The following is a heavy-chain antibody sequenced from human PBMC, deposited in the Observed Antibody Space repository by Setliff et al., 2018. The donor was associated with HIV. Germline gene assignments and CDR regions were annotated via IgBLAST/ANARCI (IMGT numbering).Heavy chain of an antibody. CDR3: ARLDYSNYYSYYIDV. D-gene: IGHD4-4*01. CDR1: GGSISSGSYY. V-gene: IGHV4-61*02. J-gene: IGHJ6*03. CDR2: IYTSGST. Sequence: SETLSLTCSVSGGSISSGSYYWTWIRQAAGKGLEWIGRIYTSGSTNYYPSLKSRVTISVDTSNNQFSLKLTSVTAADTAVYFCARLDYSNYYSYYIDVWGEGTMVTVSS.